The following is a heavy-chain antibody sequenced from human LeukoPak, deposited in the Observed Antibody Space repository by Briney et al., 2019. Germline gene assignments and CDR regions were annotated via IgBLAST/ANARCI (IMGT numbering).Heavy chain of an antibody. CDR3: ARRRIAARGWDY. CDR1: GGSFSGYY. V-gene: IGHV4-34*01. CDR2: INHSGST. J-gene: IGHJ4*02. D-gene: IGHD6-6*01. Sequence: SETLSLACAVYGGSFSGYYWSRIRQPPGKGLEWIGEINHSGSTNYNPSLKSRVTISVDTSKNQFSLKLSSVTAADTAVYYCARRRIAARGWDYWGQGTLVTVSS.